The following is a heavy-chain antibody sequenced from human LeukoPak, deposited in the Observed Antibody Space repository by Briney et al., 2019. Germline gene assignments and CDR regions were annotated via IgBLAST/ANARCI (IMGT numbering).Heavy chain of an antibody. CDR1: GFTFSSYE. D-gene: IGHD5-18*01. CDR2: ISRSGNTI. J-gene: IGHJ4*02. CDR3: ARDPVDSYGYGDY. Sequence: SLRLSCAASGFTFSSYEMNWVRQAPGKGLEWGSYISRSGNTIYYADSVKGRFTISRDNAKNSLYLQMNSLRAEDTAVYYCARDPVDSYGYGDYWGQGTLVTVSS. V-gene: IGHV3-48*03.